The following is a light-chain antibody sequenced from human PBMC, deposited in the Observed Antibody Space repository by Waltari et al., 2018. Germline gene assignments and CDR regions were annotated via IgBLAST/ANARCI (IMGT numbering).Light chain of an antibody. CDR1: QSVSSY. V-gene: IGKV3-11*01. Sequence: EIVLTQSPATLSLSPGDTATLSCRASQSVSSYLAWYQQKTGQPPRLLIYDASNRAAGIPARFRGSGYGTEFTLTISSLEAEDFAVYYCQQRSNWTPHTFGQGARLEIK. J-gene: IGKJ2*01. CDR3: QQRSNWTPHT. CDR2: DAS.